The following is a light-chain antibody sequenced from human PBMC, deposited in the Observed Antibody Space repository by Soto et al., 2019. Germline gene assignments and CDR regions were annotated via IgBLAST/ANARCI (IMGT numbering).Light chain of an antibody. CDR1: PYVGKW. CDR2: GAS. V-gene: IGKV1-12*01. CDR3: QQANSFPIT. J-gene: IGKJ5*01. Sequence: DIQMTQSPASVSASVGDRVTITCRASPYVGKWLAWYQQKPGKAPTLLIHGASSLQSGVPSRYSGSGSGTDFTLTISSLQPEDFATYYCQQANSFPITVGQRPRLEIK.